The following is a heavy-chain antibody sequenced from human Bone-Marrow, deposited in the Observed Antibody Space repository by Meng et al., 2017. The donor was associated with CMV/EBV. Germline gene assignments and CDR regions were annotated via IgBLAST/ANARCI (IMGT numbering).Heavy chain of an antibody. CDR2: IYYSGST. J-gene: IGHJ6*02. D-gene: IGHD6-13*01. CDR1: GGSISGSSYY. Sequence: GSLRLSCTVSGGSISGSSYYWGWIRQPPGKGLEWIGSIYYSGSTNYNPSLKSRVTISVDTSKNQFSLKLSSVTAADTAVYYCARVDGMYSSSWYGMDVWGQGTTVTVSS. CDR3: ARVDGMYSSSWYGMDV. V-gene: IGHV4-39*07.